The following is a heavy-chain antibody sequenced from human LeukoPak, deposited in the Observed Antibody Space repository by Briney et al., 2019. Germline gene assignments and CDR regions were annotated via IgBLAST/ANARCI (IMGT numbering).Heavy chain of an antibody. CDR3: ARDGDTSGYSD. V-gene: IGHV3-7*01. Sequence: GGSLRLSCAASGFIFSDYWMSYLRQAPGKGLEWVANIKQDGSEKYYLDSVKGRFTISRDNAKNFLSLQMNSLRAEDTAVYYCARDGDTSGYSDWGQGTLVTVSS. D-gene: IGHD3-22*01. J-gene: IGHJ4*02. CDR1: GFIFSDYW. CDR2: IKQDGSEK.